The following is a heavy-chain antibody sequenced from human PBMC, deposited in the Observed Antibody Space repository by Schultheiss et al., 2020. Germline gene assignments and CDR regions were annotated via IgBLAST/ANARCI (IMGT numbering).Heavy chain of an antibody. V-gene: IGHV4-34*01. CDR1: GGSFSDYF. J-gene: IGHJ5*02. CDR2: INHSGST. CDR3: ARIFGGEWFDP. Sequence: SETLSLTCAVYGGSFSDYFWNWIRQPPGKGLEWIGEINHSGSTNYNPSLKSRVTISVDTSKNQFSLKLSSVTAADTAVYYCARIFGGEWFDPWGQGTLVTVSS. D-gene: IGHD3-16*01.